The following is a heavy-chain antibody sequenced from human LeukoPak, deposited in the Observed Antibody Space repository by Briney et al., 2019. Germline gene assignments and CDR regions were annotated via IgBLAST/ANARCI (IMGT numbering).Heavy chain of an antibody. Sequence: GGSLRLSCAASGFIFITYRMHWVRQAPGKGLVWVSHINNDGSTTNYADSVKGRFTISRDNAKNTMYLQMNSLRAEDTAMYYCARAEYDFDCWGQGTLVTVSS. CDR2: INNDGSTT. V-gene: IGHV3-74*01. D-gene: IGHD3-3*01. CDR3: ARAEYDFDC. CDR1: GFIFITYR. J-gene: IGHJ4*02.